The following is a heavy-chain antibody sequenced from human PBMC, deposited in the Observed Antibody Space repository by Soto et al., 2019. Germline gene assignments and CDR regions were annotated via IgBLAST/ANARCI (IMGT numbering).Heavy chain of an antibody. CDR2: ISSSSSYT. CDR3: ARVGRYNYYYYGMDV. Sequence: GGSLRLSCAASGFTFSDYYMSWIRQAPGKGLEWVSYISSSSSYTNYADSVKGRFTISRDNAKNSLYLQMNSLRAEDTAVYYCARVGRYNYYYYGMDVWGQGTTVTVSS. CDR1: GFTFSDYY. V-gene: IGHV3-11*06. D-gene: IGHD1-20*01. J-gene: IGHJ6*02.